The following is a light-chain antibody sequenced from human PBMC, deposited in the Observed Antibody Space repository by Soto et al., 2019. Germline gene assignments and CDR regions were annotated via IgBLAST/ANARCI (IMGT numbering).Light chain of an antibody. CDR2: DAS. CDR3: QQSYTMPYV. J-gene: IGKJ2*01. CDR1: QDISNY. V-gene: IGKV1-33*01. Sequence: DIQMTQSPSSLSASVGDRVTITCQASQDISNYLNWYQQKPGKVPKLLIYDASNLETGVPSRFSGSGSGTDFTFTISSLQPEDYATYFCQQSYTMPYVFGPGTKVEIK.